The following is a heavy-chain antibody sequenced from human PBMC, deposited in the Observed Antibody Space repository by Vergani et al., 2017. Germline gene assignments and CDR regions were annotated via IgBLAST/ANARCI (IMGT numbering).Heavy chain of an antibody. CDR3: ARDHQGPTTLDY. Sequence: QVQLVQSGAEVKKPGASVKVSCKASGYTFTSYDINWVRQATGQGLEWMGWMNPNSGNTGYAQKFQGRVTMTTDTSTSTAYMELRSLRSDDTAIYYCARDHQGPTTLDYWGQGSLVTVSS. CDR1: GYTFTSYD. V-gene: IGHV1-8*01. J-gene: IGHJ4*02. CDR2: MNPNSGNT. D-gene: IGHD1-26*01.